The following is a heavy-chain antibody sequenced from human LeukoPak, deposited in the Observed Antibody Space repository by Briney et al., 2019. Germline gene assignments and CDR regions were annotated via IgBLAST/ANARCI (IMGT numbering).Heavy chain of an antibody. J-gene: IGHJ3*02. D-gene: IGHD3/OR15-3a*01. CDR1: GGTFSSYA. CDR2: IIPIFGTA. Sequence: ASVKVSRKASGGTFSSYAISWVRQAPGQGLEWMGGIIPIFGTANYAQKFQGRVTITADESTSTAYMELSSLRSDDTAVYYCARGGPTTYDLSIWGQGTMVTVSS. V-gene: IGHV1-69*13. CDR3: ARGGPTTYDLSI.